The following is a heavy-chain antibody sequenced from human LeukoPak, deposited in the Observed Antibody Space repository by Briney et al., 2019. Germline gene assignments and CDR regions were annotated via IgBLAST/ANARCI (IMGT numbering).Heavy chain of an antibody. Sequence: SETLSLTCTVSGGSISSYYWSWIRQPAGKGLEWIGRIYTSGSTNYNPSLKSRVTISLDTSKNHISLKLSSVTAADTAVYYWASSTVTNDYWGQGTLVTVSS. CDR2: IYTSGST. V-gene: IGHV4-4*07. CDR1: GGSISSYY. J-gene: IGHJ4*02. CDR3: ASSTVTNDY. D-gene: IGHD4-17*01.